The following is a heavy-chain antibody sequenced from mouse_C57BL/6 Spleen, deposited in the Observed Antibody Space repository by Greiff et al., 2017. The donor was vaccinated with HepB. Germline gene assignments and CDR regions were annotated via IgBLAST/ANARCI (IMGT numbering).Heavy chain of an antibody. J-gene: IGHJ4*01. CDR3: ARSNWDEVYYAMDY. CDR1: GYTFTSYG. V-gene: IGHV1-81*01. CDR2: IYPRSGNT. D-gene: IGHD4-1*01. Sequence: VQLQQSGAELARPGASVKLSCKASGYTFTSYGISWVKQRTGQGLEWIGEIYPRSGNTYYNEKFKDKATLTADKSSSTAYMELRSLTSEDSAVYFCARSNWDEVYYAMDYWGQGTSVTVSS.